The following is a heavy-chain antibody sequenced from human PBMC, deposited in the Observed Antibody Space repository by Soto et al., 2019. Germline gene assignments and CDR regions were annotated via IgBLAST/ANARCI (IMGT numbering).Heavy chain of an antibody. CDR3: AREGADYDSSGYPVFFGMDV. J-gene: IGHJ6*02. CDR1: GGSISSGGYY. D-gene: IGHD3-22*01. CDR2: IYYSGST. V-gene: IGHV4-31*03. Sequence: QVQLQESGPGLVKPSQTLSLTCTVSGGSISSGGYYWSWIRQHPGKGLEWIGYIYYSGSTYYNPSLKIRVTISVGTSKNQCSLKLSAVTAADTAVYYCAREGADYDSSGYPVFFGMDVWGQGTTVTVSS.